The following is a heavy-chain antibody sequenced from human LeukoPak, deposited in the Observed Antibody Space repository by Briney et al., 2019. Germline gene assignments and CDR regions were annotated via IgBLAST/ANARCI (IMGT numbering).Heavy chain of an antibody. V-gene: IGHV3-30*04. CDR1: GFTFSSYA. Sequence: GGSLRLSCAASGFTFSSYAMHWVRQAPGKGLEWVAVISYDGSNKYYADSVKGRFTISRDNAKNTLYLQMNSLRAEDTAVYYCARAFQLRDYWGQGTLVTVSS. J-gene: IGHJ4*02. D-gene: IGHD1-26*01. CDR3: ARAFQLRDY. CDR2: ISYDGSNK.